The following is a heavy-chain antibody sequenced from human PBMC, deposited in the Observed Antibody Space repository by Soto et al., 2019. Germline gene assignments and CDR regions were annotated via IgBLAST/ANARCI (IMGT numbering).Heavy chain of an antibody. Sequence: ASVKVSCKASGYTFTSYGISWVRQAPGQGLEWMGWISAYNGNTNYAQKLQGRVTMTTDTSTSTAYMELRSLRPDDTAVYYCARDRCTNGVCLNIRGGWFDPWGQGTLVTVSS. J-gene: IGHJ5*02. V-gene: IGHV1-18*01. CDR1: GYTFTSYG. D-gene: IGHD2-8*01. CDR3: ARDRCTNGVCLNIRGGWFDP. CDR2: ISAYNGNT.